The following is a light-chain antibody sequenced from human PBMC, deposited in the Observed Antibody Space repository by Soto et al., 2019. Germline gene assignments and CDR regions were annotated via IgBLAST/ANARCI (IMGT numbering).Light chain of an antibody. Sequence: EIELTQSPGTLSLTPGERATLSCRASQSVSSSYLAWYQQKPGQAPRLLIYGASSRATGIPDRFSGSGSGTDFTLTISRLEPEDFAVYYCQQYGSSPQMFGQGTKVEIK. CDR3: QQYGSSPQM. CDR2: GAS. V-gene: IGKV3-20*01. CDR1: QSVSSSY. J-gene: IGKJ1*01.